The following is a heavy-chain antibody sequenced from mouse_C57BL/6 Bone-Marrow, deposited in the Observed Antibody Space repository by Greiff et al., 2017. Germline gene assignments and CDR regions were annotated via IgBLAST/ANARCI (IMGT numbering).Heavy chain of an antibody. J-gene: IGHJ3*01. CDR2: IHPNSGST. Sequence: VQLQQPGAELVKPGASVKLSCKASGYTFTSYWMHWVKQRPGQGLEWIGLIHPNSGSTNYTEKFKSKATLTVNKSSSTAYLQLSRLTSEDSAVYYCARSNPWFAYWGQGALVTGS. CDR1: GYTFTSYW. V-gene: IGHV1-64*01. CDR3: ARSNPWFAY.